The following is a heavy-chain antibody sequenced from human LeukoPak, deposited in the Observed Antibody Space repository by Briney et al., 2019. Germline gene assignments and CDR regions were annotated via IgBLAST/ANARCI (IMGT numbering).Heavy chain of an antibody. CDR3: ARLNAPSFGESAPFDY. V-gene: IGHV4-59*08. CDR1: GGSISSYY. Sequence: SETLSLTCTVSGGSISSYYWSWIRQPPGKGLEWIGYIYYSGSTNYNPSLKSRVTISVDTSKNQFSLKLSSVTAADTAVYYCARLNAPSFGESAPFDYWGQGTLVTVSS. CDR2: IYYSGST. D-gene: IGHD3-10*01. J-gene: IGHJ4*02.